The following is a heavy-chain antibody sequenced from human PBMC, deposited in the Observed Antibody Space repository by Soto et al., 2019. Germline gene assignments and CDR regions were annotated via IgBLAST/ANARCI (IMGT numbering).Heavy chain of an antibody. J-gene: IGHJ3*02. CDR1: GLTCSSYD. D-gene: IGHD6-13*01. CDR3: ARVIGSSWYGDAFDI. CDR2: IGTAGDT. Sequence: GGSLRLSCAASGLTCSSYDMHWVRQAPGKGLEWVSAIGTAGDTYYPGSVKGRFTISRENAKNSLYLQMNSLRAGDTAVYYCARVIGSSWYGDAFDIWGQGTMVTV. V-gene: IGHV3-13*01.